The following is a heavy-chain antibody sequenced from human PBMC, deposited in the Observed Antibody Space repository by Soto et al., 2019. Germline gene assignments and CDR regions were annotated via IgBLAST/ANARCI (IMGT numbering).Heavy chain of an antibody. Sequence: GGSLRLSCAASGFTFSSYAMHWVRQAPGKGLEWVAVISYDGSNKYYADSVKGRFTISRDNSKNTLYLQMNSLRAEDTAVYYCARDLIAAAGRTTSYYYYYGMDVWGQGTTVTVSS. J-gene: IGHJ6*02. D-gene: IGHD6-13*01. CDR1: GFTFSSYA. V-gene: IGHV3-30-3*01. CDR2: ISYDGSNK. CDR3: ARDLIAAAGRTTSYYYYYGMDV.